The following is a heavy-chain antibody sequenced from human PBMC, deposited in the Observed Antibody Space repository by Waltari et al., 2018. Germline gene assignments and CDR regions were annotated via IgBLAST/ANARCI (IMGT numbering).Heavy chain of an antibody. CDR3: AAGYYYDSSGYYPFDY. CDR2: IYYSGST. J-gene: IGHJ4*02. V-gene: IGHV4-59*01. CDR1: GGSISSYY. D-gene: IGHD3-22*01. Sequence: QVQLPESGPGLVKPSETLSLTSTVSGGSISSYYWTSTRQPPGKGLEWIGYIYYSGSTNYNPSLKSRVTISVDTSKNQFSLKLSSVTAADTAVYYCAAGYYYDSSGYYPFDYWGQGTLVTVSS.